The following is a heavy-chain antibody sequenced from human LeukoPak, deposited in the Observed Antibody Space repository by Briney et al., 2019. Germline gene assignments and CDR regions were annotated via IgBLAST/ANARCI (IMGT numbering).Heavy chain of an antibody. V-gene: IGHV3-9*02. CDR1: GFTSDNYA. Sequence: GGSLRLSCAASGFTSDNYAMHWVRQAPGKGLEWVSGISWNSGSIGYADSVKGRFTISRDNAKNSLYLQMNSLRAEDTALYYCAKDIQGWFGELFDYWGQGTLVTVSS. CDR3: AKDIQGWFGELFDY. J-gene: IGHJ4*02. CDR2: ISWNSGSI. D-gene: IGHD3-10*01.